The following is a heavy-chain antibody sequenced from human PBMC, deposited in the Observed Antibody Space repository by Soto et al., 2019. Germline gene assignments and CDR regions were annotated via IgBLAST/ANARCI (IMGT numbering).Heavy chain of an antibody. Sequence: QVQLVQSGAEVKRPESSMKVSCKPSGGTFNNYAINWVRQAPGQGLEWMGAIIPISGTTKYAQKFQGRVTITADKSSSTVYMDLSSLRSVDTAVYYCARWGGLSCSGAVCFKKPFDFWGQGTLVTVSS. CDR1: GGTFNNYA. D-gene: IGHD2-8*02. CDR3: ARWGGLSCSGAVCFKKPFDF. CDR2: IIPISGTT. J-gene: IGHJ4*02. V-gene: IGHV1-69*06.